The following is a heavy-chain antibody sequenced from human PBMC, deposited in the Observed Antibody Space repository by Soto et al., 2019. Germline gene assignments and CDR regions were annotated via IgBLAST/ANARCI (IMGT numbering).Heavy chain of an antibody. V-gene: IGHV4-39*01. Sequence: QLQLQESGPGLVKPSETLSHTCTVSGGSISSSSYYWGWIRQPPGKGLEWIGSIYYSGSTYYNPSLKSRVTISVDTSKNQFSLKLSSVTAADTAVYYCARLEYYYGSGSYYPDYWGQGTLVTVSS. CDR1: GGSISSSSYY. D-gene: IGHD3-10*01. CDR3: ARLEYYYGSGSYYPDY. CDR2: IYYSGST. J-gene: IGHJ4*02.